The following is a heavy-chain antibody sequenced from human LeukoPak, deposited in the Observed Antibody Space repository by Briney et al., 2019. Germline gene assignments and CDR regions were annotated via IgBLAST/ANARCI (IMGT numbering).Heavy chain of an antibody. J-gene: IGHJ5*01. CDR3: FTGSAYYYDS. D-gene: IGHD3-22*01. V-gene: IGHV3-30*01. CDR1: GFTFSRYA. Sequence: GGSLRLSCAASGFTFSRYAIHWVCQAPGKGLEWVAVTSPDGNEKYYADSVKGRFTISRDNSKNTVFLQMNSLSTEDTAVYSCFTGSAYYYDSWGQGTLVTVSS. CDR2: TSPDGNEK.